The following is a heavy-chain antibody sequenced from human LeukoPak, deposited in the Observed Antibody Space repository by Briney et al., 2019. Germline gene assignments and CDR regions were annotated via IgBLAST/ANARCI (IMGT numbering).Heavy chain of an antibody. CDR2: ISGGST. CDR3: AKEVRSDILTGYYNDEANY. V-gene: IGHV3-38-3*01. J-gene: IGHJ4*02. D-gene: IGHD3-9*01. CDR1: GFTVSSNE. Sequence: GGSLRLSCAASGFTVSSNEMSWVRQAPGKGLEWVSSISGGSTYYADSRKGRFTISRDNSKNTLHLQMNSLRAEDTAVYYCAKEVRSDILTGYYNDEANYWGQGTLVTVSS.